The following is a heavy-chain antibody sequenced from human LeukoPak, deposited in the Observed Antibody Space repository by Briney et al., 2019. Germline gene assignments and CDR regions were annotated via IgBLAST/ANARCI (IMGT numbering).Heavy chain of an antibody. Sequence: GGSLRLSCATSGFTFSGSAMHWVRQASGKGLEWVGRVRSKTNSYATECAASVKGRFTISRDDSKNTAYLQMNSLKTEDTAVYYCARGSSSWYRSFYYYMDVWGKGTTVTVSS. D-gene: IGHD6-13*01. J-gene: IGHJ6*03. CDR2: VRSKTNSYAT. V-gene: IGHV3-73*01. CDR1: GFTFSGSA. CDR3: ARGSSSWYRSFYYYMDV.